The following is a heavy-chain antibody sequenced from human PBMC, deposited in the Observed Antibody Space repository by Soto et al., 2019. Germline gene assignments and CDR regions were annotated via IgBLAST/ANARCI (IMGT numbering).Heavy chain of an antibody. V-gene: IGHV2-5*02. CDR2: IYWDDDK. Sequence: QITLNESGPTVVRPTETLTLTCGFSGFSLTTSGVGVGWIRQSPGKAPEWLALIYWDDDKRYSASLKSRLTITKDTSNNQVVLTVSDLDPTDTATYYCAHRVLRTVFGLVTTTAIYFDFWGQGTPVAVSS. CDR3: AHRVLRTVFGLVTTTAIYFDF. D-gene: IGHD3-3*01. CDR1: GFSLTTSGVG. J-gene: IGHJ4*02.